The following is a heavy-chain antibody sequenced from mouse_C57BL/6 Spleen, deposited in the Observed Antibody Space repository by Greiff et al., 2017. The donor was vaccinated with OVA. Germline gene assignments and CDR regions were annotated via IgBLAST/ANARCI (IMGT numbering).Heavy chain of an antibody. V-gene: IGHV1-50*01. Sequence: QVQLKQPGAELVKPGASVKLSCKASGYTFTSYWMQWVKQRPGQGLEWIGEIDPSDSYTNYNQKFKGKATLTVDTSSSTAYMQLSSLTSEDSAVYYCARALTGGMDYWGQGTSVTVSS. CDR2: IDPSDSYT. J-gene: IGHJ4*01. CDR3: ARALTGGMDY. CDR1: GYTFTSYW. D-gene: IGHD1-3*01.